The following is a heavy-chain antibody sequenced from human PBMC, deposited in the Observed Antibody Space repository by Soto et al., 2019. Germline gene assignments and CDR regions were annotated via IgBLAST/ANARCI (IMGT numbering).Heavy chain of an antibody. CDR3: AKDALSYNGKWDWFAS. V-gene: IGHV3-23*01. D-gene: IGHD1-26*01. Sequence: DVQLLESGGGLVQPGGSLTLSCAASRFIFSDYAMNWVRQAPGKGLEWVSSIGGGNTDRYYADSVKGRFIISRDNSKKTMYLQMNSLRDDNTAAYYCAKDALSYNGKWDWFASGGQGTLVTVSS. CDR2: IGGGNTDR. CDR1: RFIFSDYA. J-gene: IGHJ5*01.